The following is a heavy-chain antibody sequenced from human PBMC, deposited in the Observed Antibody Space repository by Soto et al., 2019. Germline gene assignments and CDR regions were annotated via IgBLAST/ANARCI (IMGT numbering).Heavy chain of an antibody. J-gene: IGHJ4*02. D-gene: IGHD1-20*01. V-gene: IGHV3-11*01. CDR1: GFTFSDYY. CDR2: ISSSDSPI. CDR3: ARGTITGHDY. Sequence: QVQLVESGGGLVKPGGSLRLSCEASGFTFSDYYMSWIRQAPGKGLEWISYISSSDSPIYYADSVKGRFTISRENAKNSLYLQMNSLSAECTAVYYWARGTITGHDYRGQGTLVSVCS.